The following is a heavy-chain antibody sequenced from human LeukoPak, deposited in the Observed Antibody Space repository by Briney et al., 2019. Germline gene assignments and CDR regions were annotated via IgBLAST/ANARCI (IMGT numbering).Heavy chain of an antibody. CDR2: IYYSGST. V-gene: IGHV4-30-4*08. CDR3: ARGDLYSSSWSD. Sequence: WVRQMPGKGLEWMGIIYYSGSTYYNPSLKSRVTISVDTSKNQFSLKLSSVTAADTAVYYCARGDLYSSSWSDWGQGTLVTVSS. D-gene: IGHD6-13*01. J-gene: IGHJ4*02.